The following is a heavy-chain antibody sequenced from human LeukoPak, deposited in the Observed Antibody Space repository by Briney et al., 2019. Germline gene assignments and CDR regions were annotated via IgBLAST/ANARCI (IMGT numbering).Heavy chain of an antibody. CDR1: GGSFSGYY. CDR2: INHSGST. D-gene: IGHD3-3*01. J-gene: IGHJ4*02. Sequence: PSETLSLTCAVYGGSFSGYYWSWIRQPPGKGLEWIGEINHSGSTNYNPSLKSRVTISVDTSKNQFSLKLSSVTAADTAVYYCARGASITISGVVIISYYFDYWGQGTLVTVSS. CDR3: ARGASITISGVVIISYYFDY. V-gene: IGHV4-34*01.